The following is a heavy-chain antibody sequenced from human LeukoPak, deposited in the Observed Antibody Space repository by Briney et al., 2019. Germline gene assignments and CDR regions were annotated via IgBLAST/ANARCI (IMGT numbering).Heavy chain of an antibody. CDR1: GFTVSSNY. CDR3: ARYINYYDSSGYYYVRAFDI. Sequence: PGGSLRVSCAASGFTVSSNYMSWVRQATGKGLEWVSVIYSGGSTYYAHSVKGRFTISRDNSKNTLYLQMNSLRAEDTAVYYCARYINYYDSSGYYYVRAFDIWGQGTMVTVSS. J-gene: IGHJ3*02. D-gene: IGHD3-22*01. V-gene: IGHV3-66*01. CDR2: IYSGGST.